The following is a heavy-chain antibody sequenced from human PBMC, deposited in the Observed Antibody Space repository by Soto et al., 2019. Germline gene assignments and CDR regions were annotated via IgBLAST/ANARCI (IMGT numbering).Heavy chain of an antibody. J-gene: IGHJ6*02. Sequence: QVQLVQSGAEVKKPGASVKVSCKASGYTFSTYGISWVRQAPGQGLEWMVWINGYNGNTNYAPKLQGRITMTTDTSTTTAYMELSSLRSDDTAVYYCARMGDVPYYYYGMDVWGQGTTVTVSS. V-gene: IGHV1-18*01. CDR1: GYTFSTYG. CDR3: ARMGDVPYYYYGMDV. CDR2: INGYNGNT. D-gene: IGHD3-16*01.